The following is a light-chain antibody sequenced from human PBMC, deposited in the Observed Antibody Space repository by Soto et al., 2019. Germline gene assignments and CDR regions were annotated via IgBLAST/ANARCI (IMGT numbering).Light chain of an antibody. CDR1: QSVSPD. CDR2: GTS. CDR3: QQYNNWPT. V-gene: IGKV3-15*01. Sequence: EIVLTQSPGTLSLSPGERAILSYRASQSVSPDLAWYQQKPGQAPRLLIYGTSTRATGIPATFSGSGPGTEFTLTISSLRPEDFAVYYCQQYNNWPTFGKVTKVHI. J-gene: IGKJ1*01.